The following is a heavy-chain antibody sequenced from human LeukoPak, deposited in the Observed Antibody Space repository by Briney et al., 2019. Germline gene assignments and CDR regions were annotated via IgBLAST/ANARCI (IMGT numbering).Heavy chain of an antibody. V-gene: IGHV1-2*02. J-gene: IGHJ4*02. CDR3: ARDLVATSIPRDY. Sequence: GASVKVSCKASGYTFTSYDINWVRQATGQGLEWMGWMNPNSGDTNYAQRFQGRVTMTSDTSISTAYMDLSRLRSDDTAVYYCARDLVATSIPRDYWGQGTLVTVSS. D-gene: IGHD5-12*01. CDR2: MNPNSGDT. CDR1: GYTFTSYD.